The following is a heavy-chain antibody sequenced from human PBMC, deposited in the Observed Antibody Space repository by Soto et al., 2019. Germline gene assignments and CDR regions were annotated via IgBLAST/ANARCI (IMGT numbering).Heavy chain of an antibody. CDR1: GYTLTELS. V-gene: IGHV1-24*01. CDR2: FDPEDGET. J-gene: IGHJ4*02. CDR3: ATLRPTRITMVRGVMKIFDY. Sequence: ASVKVSGKVSGYTLTELSMPWVRQAPGKGLEWMGGFDPEDGETIYAQKFQGRVTMTEDTSTDTAYMELSSLRSEDTAVYYCATLRPTRITMVRGVMKIFDYWGQGTLVTVSS. D-gene: IGHD3-10*01.